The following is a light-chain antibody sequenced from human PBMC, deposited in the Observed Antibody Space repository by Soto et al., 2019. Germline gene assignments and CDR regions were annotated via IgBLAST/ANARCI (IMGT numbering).Light chain of an antibody. CDR1: SSDVGGYNY. Sequence: QSVLTQPRSVSGSPGQSVTISCTGTSSDVGGYNYVSWYQEHPGRAPKLMIYDVSIRPSGVPDRFSGSKCGNTASLTFSGLLAEDEADYYCCSYTGTYSSFVFGSGTKVTVL. CDR3: CSYTGTYSSFV. V-gene: IGLV2-11*01. J-gene: IGLJ1*01. CDR2: DVS.